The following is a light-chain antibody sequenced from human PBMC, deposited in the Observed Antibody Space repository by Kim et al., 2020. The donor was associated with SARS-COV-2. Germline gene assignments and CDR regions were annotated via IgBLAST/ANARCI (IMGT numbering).Light chain of an antibody. V-gene: IGKV3-20*01. J-gene: IGKJ2*01. CDR1: QSVSRSD. CDR3: QQYGSSPVT. CDR2: GAS. Sequence: EIVLTQSPGTLSLSPGERATLSCRASQSVSRSDLAWYQQKPGQAPRLLIHGASNRATGMSDRISGSGSGTDFTLTISRLEPEDFAVYYCQQYGSSPVTFGQWTKLEI.